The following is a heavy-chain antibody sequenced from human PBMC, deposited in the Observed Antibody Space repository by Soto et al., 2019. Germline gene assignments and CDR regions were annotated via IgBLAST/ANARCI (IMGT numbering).Heavy chain of an antibody. J-gene: IGHJ4*02. V-gene: IGHV1-18*01. CDR3: ARESPPADY. CDR2: ISASNGNT. Sequence: QVQLVQSGAEVKKPGASVKVSCKASGYTFTSYGISWVRQAPGQGLEWMGWISASNGNTNYAQILKGRATMTTDRSTSTAYMELRSLISDDTAVYDCARESPPADYCSQGTLVTVSS. CDR1: GYTFTSYG.